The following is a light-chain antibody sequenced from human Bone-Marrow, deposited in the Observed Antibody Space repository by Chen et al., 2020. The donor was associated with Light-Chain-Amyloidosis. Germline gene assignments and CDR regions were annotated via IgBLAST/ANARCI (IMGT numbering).Light chain of an antibody. V-gene: IGLV2-14*01. Sequence: ITISCTGTSSDVGGDNHVSWYQQHPDKAPKLMIYEVTNRPSWVTDRFSGSKSDNTASLTISGLQTEDEADYFCSSYTITNTLVFGSGTRVTVL. CDR1: SSDVGGDNH. CDR2: EVT. J-gene: IGLJ1*01. CDR3: SSYTITNTLV.